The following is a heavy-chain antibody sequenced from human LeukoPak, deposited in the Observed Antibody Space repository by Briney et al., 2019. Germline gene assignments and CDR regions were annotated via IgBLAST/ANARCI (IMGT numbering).Heavy chain of an antibody. V-gene: IGHV6-1*01. CDR1: GDSVSSNSAA. CDR3: ARSLLGAVAGTIAYFDY. J-gene: IGHJ4*02. CDR2: TYHRSKWYN. Sequence: SQTLSLTCAISGDSVSSNSAAWNWIRQSPSRGLEWLGRTYHRSKWYNDYAVSVKSRITINPDTFKNQFSLQLNSVTPEDTAVYYCARSLLGAVAGTIAYFDYWGQGTLVTVSS. D-gene: IGHD6-19*01.